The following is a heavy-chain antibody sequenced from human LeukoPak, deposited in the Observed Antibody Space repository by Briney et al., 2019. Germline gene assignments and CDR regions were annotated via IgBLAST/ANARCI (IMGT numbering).Heavy chain of an antibody. J-gene: IGHJ6*03. CDR2: IYYSGST. V-gene: IGHV4-39*07. CDR1: GGSISSSSYY. Sequence: NPSEALSLTCTGSGGSISSSSYYWGWIRQPPGKGLEWIGSIYYSGSTYYNPSLKSRVTISVDTSKNQFSLMLSSVTAADTAAYYCARDQVDFWSGYYWPTNHYMDVWGKGTTVTVSS. CDR3: ARDQVDFWSGYYWPTNHYMDV. D-gene: IGHD3-3*01.